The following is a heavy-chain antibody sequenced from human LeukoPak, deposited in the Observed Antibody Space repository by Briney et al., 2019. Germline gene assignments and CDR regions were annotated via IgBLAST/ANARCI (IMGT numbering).Heavy chain of an antibody. CDR3: ARAPNGKHFDY. V-gene: IGHV4-38-2*02. J-gene: IGHJ4*02. Sequence: SETLSLTCTVSGYSISSGYYWGWIRQPPGKGLEWIGSIYHSGTANYNPSLKSRVTISVDKSKNQFSLKLSSVTAADTAVYYCARAPNGKHFDYWGQGTLVTVSS. CDR2: IYHSGTA. CDR1: GYSISSGYY.